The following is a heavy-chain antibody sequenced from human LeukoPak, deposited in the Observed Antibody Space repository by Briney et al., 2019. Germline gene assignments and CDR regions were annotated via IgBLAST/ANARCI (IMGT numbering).Heavy chain of an antibody. J-gene: IGHJ5*02. Sequence: GGSLRLSCAASGFTFNNYWMTWVRQAPGKGLEWVAHIHESGSYQNYVDSVRGRFTVSRDNTKRVLYLQMDSLTAEDTAVYYCARDIPGGASFLDQWGQGTLVTVSS. CDR2: IHESGSYQ. CDR3: ARDIPGGASFLDQ. CDR1: GFTFNNYW. D-gene: IGHD5-18*01. V-gene: IGHV3-7*01.